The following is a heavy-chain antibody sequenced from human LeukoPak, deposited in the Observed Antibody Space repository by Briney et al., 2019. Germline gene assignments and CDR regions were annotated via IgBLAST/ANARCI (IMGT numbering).Heavy chain of an antibody. J-gene: IGHJ4*02. CDR3: TRHGGYYHSSVFVDY. CDR1: GGSISGSTYY. Sequence: SETLSLTCTVSGGSISGSTYYWGWIREPPGKGLEWIASIFYSGSTYYNPSLKSRVTISVDTSKNQFSLTLSSVTAADTAVYYCTRHGGYYHSSVFVDYWGQGTLVTVSS. V-gene: IGHV4-39*01. CDR2: IFYSGST. D-gene: IGHD3-22*01.